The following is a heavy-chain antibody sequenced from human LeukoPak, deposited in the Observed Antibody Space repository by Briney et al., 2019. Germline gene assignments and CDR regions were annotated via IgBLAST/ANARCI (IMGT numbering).Heavy chain of an antibody. J-gene: IGHJ4*02. CDR3: AREDCLSHHTVFDS. CDR1: GNSISNYC. D-gene: IGHD2-15*01. V-gene: IGHV4-59*01. Sequence: PSETLSLTCTVSGNSISNYCWSWIRQPPGKGLEWIGYIYYSGSTNYNPSLKSRVTISVDTSKDQFSLKLSSVTTADTAVYYCAREDCLSHHTVFDSWGQGTLVTVSS. CDR2: IYYSGST.